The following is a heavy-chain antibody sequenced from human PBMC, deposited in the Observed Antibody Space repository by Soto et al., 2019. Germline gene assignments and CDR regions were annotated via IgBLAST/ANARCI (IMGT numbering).Heavy chain of an antibody. V-gene: IGHV1-69*13. CDR1: AVTFRSSA. Sequence: SLKLSCDSSAVTFRSSAISWLRQTPGQGLEWSRVIIPIFGTANYAQKYQGRVTISADESTSTAYIELSRLRSEDTAVYYCARDSGLGYYDSSGYLDYWGQGTLVTVSS. D-gene: IGHD3-22*01. CDR2: IIPIFGTA. CDR3: ARDSGLGYYDSSGYLDY. J-gene: IGHJ4*02.